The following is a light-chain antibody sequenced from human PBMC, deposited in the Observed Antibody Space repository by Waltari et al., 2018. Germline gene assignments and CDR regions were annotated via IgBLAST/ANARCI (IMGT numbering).Light chain of an antibody. J-gene: IGLJ2*01. CDR1: NIGTKN. V-gene: IGLV3-21*01. Sequence: SYVLTQSPSVSVAPGKTAKISCGGSNIGTKNVHWYQQRPGQAPVLVIYYDTDRPSGVPVRVSCSNAGNTANLTIGGVEVGDEADYYCQVWDTSRDNVVFGGGTKLTVL. CDR2: YDT. CDR3: QVWDTSRDNVV.